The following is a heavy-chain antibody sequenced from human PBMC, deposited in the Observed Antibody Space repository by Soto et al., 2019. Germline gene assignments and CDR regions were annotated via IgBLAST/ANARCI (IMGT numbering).Heavy chain of an antibody. CDR2: ISAYNGNT. D-gene: IGHD3-10*01. Sequence: QVQLVQSGAEVKKPGASVKVSCKASGYTFTSYGISWVRQAPGQGLEWMGWISAYNGNTNYAQKLQGRVTMTTDTSTSTAYMELRSLRSDDTAVYYCARWFERAMVRGPNRSYYGMDVWGQGTTVTVSS. CDR1: GYTFTSYG. CDR3: ARWFERAMVRGPNRSYYGMDV. J-gene: IGHJ6*02. V-gene: IGHV1-18*01.